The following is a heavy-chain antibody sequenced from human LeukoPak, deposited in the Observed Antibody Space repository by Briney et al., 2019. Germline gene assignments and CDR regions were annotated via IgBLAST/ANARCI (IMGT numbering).Heavy chain of an antibody. CDR1: GFTFSSYA. D-gene: IGHD3-3*01. V-gene: IGHV3-23*01. Sequence: PGGSLRLSCAASGFTFSSYAMSWVRQAPGKGLEWVSAISGSGGSTYYADSVKGRFTISRDNAKNSLYLQMNSLRAEDTAVYYCARSGSEDDFWSGYSTYYFDYWGQGTLVTVSS. CDR3: ARSGSEDDFWSGYSTYYFDY. J-gene: IGHJ4*02. CDR2: ISGSGGST.